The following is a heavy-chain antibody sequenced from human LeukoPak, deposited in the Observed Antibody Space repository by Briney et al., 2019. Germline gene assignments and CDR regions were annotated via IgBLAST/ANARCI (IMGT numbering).Heavy chain of an antibody. CDR2: ISYDGSNK. Sequence: GGSLRLSCAASGFTFSNYGLNWVRQAPGKGLEWVAVISYDGSNKYYADSVKGRFTISRDNSKNTLYLQMNSLRAEDTAVYYCARDRAAGPYYYYGMDVWGQGTTVTVSS. V-gene: IGHV3-30*03. CDR1: GFTFSNYG. CDR3: ARDRAAGPYYYYGMDV. J-gene: IGHJ6*02. D-gene: IGHD6-13*01.